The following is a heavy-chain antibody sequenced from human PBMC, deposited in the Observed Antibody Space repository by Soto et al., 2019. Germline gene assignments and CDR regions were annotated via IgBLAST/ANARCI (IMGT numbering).Heavy chain of an antibody. CDR3: AVGVYATGPY. CDR2: IYYSGST. CDR1: GGSISSSSYY. Sequence: PSETLCLTCTVAGGSISSSSYYWGWIRQPPGKGLEWIGSIYYSGSTYYNPSLKSRVTISVDTSKNQFSLKLSSVTAADTAVYYCAVGVYATGPYWGQGTLVTVSS. D-gene: IGHD3-9*01. V-gene: IGHV4-39*01. J-gene: IGHJ4*02.